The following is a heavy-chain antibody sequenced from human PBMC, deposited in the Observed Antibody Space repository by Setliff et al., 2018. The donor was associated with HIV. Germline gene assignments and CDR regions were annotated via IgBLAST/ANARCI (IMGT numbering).Heavy chain of an antibody. CDR3: ARGGGLKPFGYQLDY. D-gene: IGHD2-2*01. CDR2: ISVYNGNR. CDR1: GYSFSSYG. V-gene: IGHV1-18*01. Sequence: ASVKVSCKAYGYSFSSYGITWVRQAPGQGLEWMGWISVYNGNRDYALNFQGRVTLTTDTSASTAYMELTSLRSDDTAVYYCARGGGLKPFGYQLDYWGQGTLVTVSS. J-gene: IGHJ4*02.